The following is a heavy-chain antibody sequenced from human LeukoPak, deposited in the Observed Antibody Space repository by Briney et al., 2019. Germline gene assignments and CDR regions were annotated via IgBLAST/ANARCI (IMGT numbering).Heavy chain of an antibody. CDR3: AKDSLGD. Sequence: TGGSLRLSCAASEFTFSAYAMHWIRQAPGRGLEWVAFVRYGGNIKYYADSVKGRFTISRDNSKNTLYLQMNSLRAEDSAVYYCAKDSLGDWGQGTLVTVSS. J-gene: IGHJ4*02. V-gene: IGHV3-30*02. CDR2: VRYGGNIK. CDR1: EFTFSAYA.